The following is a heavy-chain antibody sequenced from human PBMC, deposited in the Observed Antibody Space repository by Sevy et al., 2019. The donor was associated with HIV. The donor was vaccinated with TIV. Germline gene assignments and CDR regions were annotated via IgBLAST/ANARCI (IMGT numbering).Heavy chain of an antibody. CDR3: AGDYYDSKGMDV. CDR2: INNDGSTT. D-gene: IGHD3-22*01. CDR1: GFSFSNYW. J-gene: IGHJ6*02. V-gene: IGHV3-74*01. Sequence: GGSLRLSCAASGFSFSNYWMHWVRQAPGKGLVWVSRINNDGSTTSYADSVKGRFTISRDNAKNTLYLQMNSLRADDTAVYYCAGDYYDSKGMDVWGQGTTVTVSS.